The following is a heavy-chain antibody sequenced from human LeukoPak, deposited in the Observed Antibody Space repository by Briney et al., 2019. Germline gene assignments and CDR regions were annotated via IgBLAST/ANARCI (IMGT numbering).Heavy chain of an antibody. CDR3: ARYLRDRLIDY. D-gene: IGHD5-24*01. Sequence: PSETLSLTCTVSGGSISSYYWSWIRQPPGKGLEWIGYIYYSGSTNYNPSLKSRVTISVDTSKNQFSLKLSSVTAADTAVYYCARYLRDRLIDYWGQGTLVTVSS. J-gene: IGHJ4*02. V-gene: IGHV4-59*01. CDR1: GGSISSYY. CDR2: IYYSGST.